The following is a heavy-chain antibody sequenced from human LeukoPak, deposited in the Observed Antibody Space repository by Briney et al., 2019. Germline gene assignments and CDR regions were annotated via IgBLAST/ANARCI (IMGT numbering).Heavy chain of an antibody. Sequence: GGSLRLSCAASGFTFSSYAMSWVRRAPGKGLEWVSAISGSGGSTYYADSVKGRFTISRDNSKNTLYLQMNSLRAEDTAVYYCAVIPLRSGYYIDYWGQGTLVTVSS. D-gene: IGHD3-22*01. V-gene: IGHV3-23*01. CDR2: ISGSGGST. CDR1: GFTFSSYA. J-gene: IGHJ4*02. CDR3: AVIPLRSGYYIDY.